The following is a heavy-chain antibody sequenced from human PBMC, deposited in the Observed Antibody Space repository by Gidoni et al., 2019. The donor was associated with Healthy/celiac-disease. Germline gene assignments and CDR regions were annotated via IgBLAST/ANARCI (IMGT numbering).Heavy chain of an antibody. D-gene: IGHD3-10*01. CDR2: ISAYNGNT. CDR1: GYTFTSYG. CDR3: ARGRITMVRGVIKTYWFDP. Sequence: QVQLVQSGAEVRKPGASVKVSCKDSGYTFTSYGISWVRQAPGQGLEWMGWISAYNGNTNDAQKLQGRVTMTTDTSTGTAYMGLSSLRSDDTAVYYCARGRITMVRGVIKTYWFDPWGQGTLVTVSS. J-gene: IGHJ5*02. V-gene: IGHV1-18*01.